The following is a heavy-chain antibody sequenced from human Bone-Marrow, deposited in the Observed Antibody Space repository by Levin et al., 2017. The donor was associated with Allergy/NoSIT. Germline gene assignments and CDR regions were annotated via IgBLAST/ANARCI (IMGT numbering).Heavy chain of an antibody. CDR3: AKHSMVRGVIIGGLVDY. CDR1: GFTFDDYA. D-gene: IGHD3-10*01. J-gene: IGHJ4*02. Sequence: GGSLRLSCAASGFTFDDYAMHWVRQAPGKGLEWVSLISWDGGSTYYADSVKGRFTISRDNSKNSLYLQMNSLRAEDTALYYCAKHSMVRGVIIGGLVDYWGQGTLVTVSS. V-gene: IGHV3-43D*03. CDR2: ISWDGGST.